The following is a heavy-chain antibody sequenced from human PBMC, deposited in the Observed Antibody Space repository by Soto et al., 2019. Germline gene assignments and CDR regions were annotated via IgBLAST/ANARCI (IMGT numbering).Heavy chain of an antibody. D-gene: IGHD1-1*01. J-gene: IGHJ4*02. CDR1: GDSISTNY. V-gene: IGHV4-59*01. Sequence: HVQLQESGPGLVKPSETLSLTCTVSGDSISTNYWSWVRQPPGKGLEWIGYIYYSGSTNYNPSLKSAVSISLDTSKNQFSLKVSSVTAADTAVYYCARGEGTTGTSPFDDWGLGALVTVSS. CDR3: ARGEGTTGTSPFDD. CDR2: IYYSGST.